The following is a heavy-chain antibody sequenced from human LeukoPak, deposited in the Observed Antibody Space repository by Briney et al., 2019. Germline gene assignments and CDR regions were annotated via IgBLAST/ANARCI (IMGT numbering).Heavy chain of an antibody. CDR3: ARDPLLALYYFDY. CDR2: ISGSGGST. Sequence: GGSLRLSCAASGFTFSSYAMSWVRQAPGKGLEWVSAISGSGGSTYYADSVKGRFTISRDNSKNTLYLQMNSLRDEDTAVYYCARDPLLALYYFDYWGQGTLVTVSS. V-gene: IGHV3-23*01. J-gene: IGHJ4*02. CDR1: GFTFSSYA. D-gene: IGHD2/OR15-2a*01.